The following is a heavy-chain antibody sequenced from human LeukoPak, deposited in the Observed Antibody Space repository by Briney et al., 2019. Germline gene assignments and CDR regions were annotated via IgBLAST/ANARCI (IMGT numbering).Heavy chain of an antibody. CDR1: GFTFSNAW. J-gene: IGHJ4*02. D-gene: IGHD1-26*01. V-gene: IGHV3-15*01. CDR2: IKSKTDGGTT. Sequence: GGSLRLSCAASGFTFSNAWMSWVRQAPRKGLEWVGRIKSKTDGGTTDYAAPVKGRFTISRDDSKNTLYLQMNSMKTEDTAVYYCTTVHSGGSYWLRDYWGQGTLVTVSS. CDR3: TTVHSGGSYWLRDY.